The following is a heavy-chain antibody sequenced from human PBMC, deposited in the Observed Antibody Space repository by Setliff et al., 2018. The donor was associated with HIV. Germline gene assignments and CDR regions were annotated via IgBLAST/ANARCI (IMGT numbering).Heavy chain of an antibody. D-gene: IGHD5-12*01. CDR2: IGTAGDT. V-gene: IGHV3-13*01. Sequence: PGGSLRLSCAASGFTFSNYDMHWVRQATGKGLEWVSAIGTAGDTYYPGSVKGRFTISRENAKNSLYLQMNSLRAEDTAVYYCARKGHGYNLFAYWGKGTLVTVSS. J-gene: IGHJ4*02. CDR1: GFTFSNYD. CDR3: ARKGHGYNLFAY.